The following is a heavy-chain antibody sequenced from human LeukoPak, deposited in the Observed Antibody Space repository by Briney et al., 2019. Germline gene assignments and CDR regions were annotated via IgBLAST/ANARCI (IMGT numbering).Heavy chain of an antibody. CDR1: GGSFSGYY. CDR3: AGPTYYYDSRRSAFDI. Sequence: PSETLSLTCAVYGGSFSGYYWSWIRQPPGKGLEWIGEINHSGSTNYNPSLKSRVTISVDTSKNQFSLKLSSVTAADTAVYYCAGPTYYYDSRRSAFDIWGQGTMVTVSS. D-gene: IGHD3-22*01. J-gene: IGHJ3*02. V-gene: IGHV4-34*01. CDR2: INHSGST.